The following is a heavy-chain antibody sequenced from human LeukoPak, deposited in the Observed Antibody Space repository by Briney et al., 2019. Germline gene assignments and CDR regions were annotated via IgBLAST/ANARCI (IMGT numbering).Heavy chain of an antibody. Sequence: SETLSLTCTVSGGSISSYYWSWIRQPPGKGLEWIGYIYYSGSTNYNPPLKSRVTISVDTSKNQFSLKLSSVTAADTAVYYCARYDFWSGLYFDYWGQGTLVTVSS. CDR1: GGSISSYY. CDR2: IYYSGST. V-gene: IGHV4-59*01. J-gene: IGHJ4*02. D-gene: IGHD3-3*01. CDR3: ARYDFWSGLYFDY.